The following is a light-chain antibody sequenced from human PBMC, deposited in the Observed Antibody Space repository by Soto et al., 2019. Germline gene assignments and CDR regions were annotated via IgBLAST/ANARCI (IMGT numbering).Light chain of an antibody. V-gene: IGKV1-5*03. J-gene: IGKJ5*01. CDR3: QQYLSYPIT. Sequence: DIQMTQSPSTLSASVGDRVTITCRASQSISSWLAWYQQKAGNAPKSLIYKASSLESGVPSRFSGSGSGTEFTLTISSLQPDDFATYYGQQYLSYPITFGQGTRLEIK. CDR1: QSISSW. CDR2: KAS.